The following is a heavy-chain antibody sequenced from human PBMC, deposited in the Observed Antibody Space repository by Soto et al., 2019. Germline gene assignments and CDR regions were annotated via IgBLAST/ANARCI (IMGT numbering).Heavy chain of an antibody. V-gene: IGHV3-33*01. Sequence: GGSLRLSCAASGFTFSSYGMHWVRQAPGKGLEWVAVIWYDGSNKYYADSVKGRFTISRDNSKNTLYLQMNSLRAEDTAVYYCSXVAAAGTDYYYYYGMDVWGQGTTVTVSS. CDR3: SXVAAAGTDYYYYYGMDV. J-gene: IGHJ6*02. D-gene: IGHD6-13*01. CDR1: GFTFSSYG. CDR2: IWYDGSNK.